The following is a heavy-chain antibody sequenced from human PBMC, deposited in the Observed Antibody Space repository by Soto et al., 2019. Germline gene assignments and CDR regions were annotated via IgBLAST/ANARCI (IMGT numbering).Heavy chain of an antibody. Sequence: GSLRLSCAASGFTVSSNYMSWVRQAPGKGLEWVSVIYSGGSTYYADSVKGRFTIFRDNSKNTLYLQMNSLRAEDTAVYYCASTHLIAAAGPFDYWGQGTLVTVSS. D-gene: IGHD6-13*01. J-gene: IGHJ4*02. CDR1: GFTVSSNY. CDR2: IYSGGST. V-gene: IGHV3-53*01. CDR3: ASTHLIAAAGPFDY.